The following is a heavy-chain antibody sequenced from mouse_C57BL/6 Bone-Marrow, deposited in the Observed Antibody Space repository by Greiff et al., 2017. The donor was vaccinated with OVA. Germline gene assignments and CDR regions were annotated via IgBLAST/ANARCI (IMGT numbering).Heavy chain of an antibody. CDR1: GFNIKDDY. CDR3: TSYGNFDY. Sequence: VQLKESGAELVRPGASVKLSCTASGFNIKDDYMHWVKQRPEQGLEWIGWIDLENGDTDYASSLQGKATITADTSSNTAYLQLSSLTSEDTAVYYCTSYGNFDYWGQGTTLTVSS. CDR2: IDLENGDT. V-gene: IGHV14-4*01. J-gene: IGHJ2*01. D-gene: IGHD2-1*01.